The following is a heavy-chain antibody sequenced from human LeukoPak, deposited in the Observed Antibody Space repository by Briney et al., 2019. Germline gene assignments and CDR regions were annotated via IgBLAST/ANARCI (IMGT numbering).Heavy chain of an antibody. V-gene: IGHV4-34*01. D-gene: IGHD3-10*01. J-gene: IGHJ4*02. CDR2: INHSGST. Sequence: SETLSLTCAVYGGSFSGYYWSWIRQPPGKGLEWIGEINHSGSTNYNPSLKSRVTISVDTSKNQFSLKLSSVTAADTAVYYCARGWRQFDRSSGYWGQGTLVTVSS. CDR1: GGSFSGYY. CDR3: ARGWRQFDRSSGY.